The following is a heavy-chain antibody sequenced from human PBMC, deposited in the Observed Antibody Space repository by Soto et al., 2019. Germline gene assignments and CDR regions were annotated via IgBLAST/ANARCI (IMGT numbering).Heavy chain of an antibody. J-gene: IGHJ6*04. CDR1: GGSISSGGYY. V-gene: IGHV4-31*03. CDR2: IYYSGST. D-gene: IGHD5-12*01. Sequence: PSETLSLTCTVSGGSISSGGYYWSWIRQHPGKGLEWIGYIYYSGSTYYNPSLKSRVTILVDTSKNQFSLKLSSVTAADTAVYYFARVRVLEYSGNDYSSYNGMDVWGKGTTVTVP. CDR3: ARVRVLEYSGNDYSSYNGMDV.